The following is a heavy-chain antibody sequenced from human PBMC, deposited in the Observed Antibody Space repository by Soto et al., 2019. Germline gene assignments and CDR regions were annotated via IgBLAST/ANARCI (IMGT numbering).Heavy chain of an antibody. CDR3: ARDYYRFNSCYGFSMDV. CDR1: GFTFSSYA. V-gene: IGHV3-30-3*01. Sequence: QVQLVESGGGVVQPGRSLRLSCAASGFTFSSYAMHWVRQAPGKGLEWVAVISYDGSNKYYADSVKGRFTISRDNSKNTLYLQMNTLGAEDTAVYYCARDYYRFNSCYGFSMDVWGQGTTVTVSS. J-gene: IGHJ6*02. D-gene: IGHD5-12*01. CDR2: ISYDGSNK.